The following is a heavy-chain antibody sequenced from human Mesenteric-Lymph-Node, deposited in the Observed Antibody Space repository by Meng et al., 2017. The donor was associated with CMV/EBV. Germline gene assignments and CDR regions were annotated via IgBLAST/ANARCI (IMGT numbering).Heavy chain of an antibody. CDR1: GFPFSSYA. Sequence: GESLKISCAASGFPFSSYAMSWVRQAPGKGLEWVSVIYSGGGNAYYADSVKGRFIISRDNSRNTLYLQMNSLRPEDTAMYYCARDPNYYYHGMNLWGQGTAVTVSS. CDR3: ARDPNYYYHGMNL. CDR2: IYSGGGNA. J-gene: IGHJ6*02. V-gene: IGHV3-23*03.